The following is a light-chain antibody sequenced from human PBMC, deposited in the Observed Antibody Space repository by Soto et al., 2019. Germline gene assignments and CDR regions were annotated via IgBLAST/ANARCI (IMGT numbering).Light chain of an antibody. J-gene: IGKJ1*01. CDR1: QDISDD. Sequence: IQMTQSPSSLSSSVGDRVTLTCRASQDISDDVGWYQQTPGKAATLLITGASWLQSGVPSRFSGSGARAAVSLTITSLRPEDSATYYCLQIHNYPRTFGQGTKVEI. V-gene: IGKV1-6*01. CDR3: LQIHNYPRT. CDR2: GAS.